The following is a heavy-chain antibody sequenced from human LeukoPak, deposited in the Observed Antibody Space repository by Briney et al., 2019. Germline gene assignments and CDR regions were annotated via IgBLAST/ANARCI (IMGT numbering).Heavy chain of an antibody. V-gene: IGHV3-30-3*01. CDR1: GFTFSSYA. J-gene: IGHJ3*02. Sequence: GRSLRLSCAASGFTFSSYAMHWVRQAPGKGLEWVAVMSYDGSNKYCADSVKGRFTISRDNSKNTLYLQMNSLRAEDTAVYYCARDLDAFDIWGQGTMVTVSS. CDR3: ARDLDAFDI. CDR2: MSYDGSNK.